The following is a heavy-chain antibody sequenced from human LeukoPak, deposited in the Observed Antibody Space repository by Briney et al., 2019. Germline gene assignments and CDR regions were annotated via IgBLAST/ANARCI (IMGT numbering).Heavy chain of an antibody. CDR1: GGTFRSSA. J-gene: IGHJ2*01. CDR2: IIPLFNTP. V-gene: IGHV1-69*01. Sequence: ASVKVSCKASGGTFRSSAITWVRQAPGHGLEWMGGIIPLFNTPNYAQKFQGRVTITADESTSTAYMELRSLRSDDTAVYYCARDPDFDLWGRGTLVTVSS. CDR3: ARDPDFDL.